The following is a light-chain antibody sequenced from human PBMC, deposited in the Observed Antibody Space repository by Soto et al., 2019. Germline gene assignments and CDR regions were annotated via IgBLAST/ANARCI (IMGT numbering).Light chain of an antibody. CDR1: QSVNTF. V-gene: IGKV3-11*01. CDR3: QQRSNWGIT. CDR2: DAS. Sequence: IVLTQSPAILSLSPGERATLSCRASQSVNTFLAWYQQKPGQAPRLLIYDASNRATGIPPRFSGSGSGKDFTLTISSLEPEDFVFDYCQQRSNWGITVGQGTRLEIK. J-gene: IGKJ5*01.